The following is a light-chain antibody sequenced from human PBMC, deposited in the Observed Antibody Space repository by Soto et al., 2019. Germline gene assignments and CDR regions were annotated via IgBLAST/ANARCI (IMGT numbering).Light chain of an antibody. CDR2: EVS. CDR3: RSYTSSSTPYV. J-gene: IGLJ1*01. Sequence: QSALTQPASVSGSPGQSITISCTGTSSDVGGYNYVSWYQQHPGKAPKLMIYEVSNRPSGVYNRFPGSKSGNTASLTISGLQAEDEDDYYCRSYTSSSTPYVFVTGTKLTVL. V-gene: IGLV2-14*01. CDR1: SSDVGGYNY.